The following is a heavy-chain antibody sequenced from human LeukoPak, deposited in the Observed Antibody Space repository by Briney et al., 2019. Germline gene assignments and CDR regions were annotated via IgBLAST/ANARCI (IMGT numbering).Heavy chain of an antibody. Sequence: GGSLRLSCAASGFTFSSYSMNWVRQAPGKGLEWVSYISSSSSTIYYADSVKGRFTISRDNAKNSLYLQMNSLRDEDTAVYYCARDRSSSRPYYFDYWGQGTLVTVSS. CDR3: ARDRSSSRPYYFDY. CDR2: ISSSSSTI. V-gene: IGHV3-48*02. J-gene: IGHJ4*02. D-gene: IGHD6-13*01. CDR1: GFTFSSYS.